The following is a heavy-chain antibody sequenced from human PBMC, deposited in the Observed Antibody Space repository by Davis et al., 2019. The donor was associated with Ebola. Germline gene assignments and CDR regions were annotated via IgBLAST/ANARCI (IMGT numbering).Heavy chain of an antibody. Sequence: GGSLRLSCAASGFTFGSYAMSWVRQAPGKGLEWVSLVYTGGRTGYAESVRGRFTISRHSSENTVYLQMNGLRAEDTAVYFCARNVATHYDFWSAYPHWYFDLWGRGTLVTVSS. J-gene: IGHJ2*01. CDR3: ARNVATHYDFWSAYPHWYFDL. CDR1: GFTFGSYA. V-gene: IGHV3-53*04. CDR2: VYTGGRT. D-gene: IGHD3-3*01.